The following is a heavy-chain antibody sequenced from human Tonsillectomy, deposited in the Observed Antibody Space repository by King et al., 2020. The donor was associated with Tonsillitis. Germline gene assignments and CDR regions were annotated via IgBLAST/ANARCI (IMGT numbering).Heavy chain of an antibody. CDR3: ATDGYYYFYMDV. J-gene: IGHJ6*03. CDR1: GDSISSGSYY. V-gene: IGHV4-61*02. Sequence: QLQESGPGLVKPSQTLSLTCTVSGDSISSGSYYWTWIWQPAGKGLEWIGRIYTSGSTNYNPSLKSRVTMSVDTSTNQFSLKLSSVTAADTAVYYCATDGYYYFYMDVWGKGTTVTVSS. CDR2: IYTSGST.